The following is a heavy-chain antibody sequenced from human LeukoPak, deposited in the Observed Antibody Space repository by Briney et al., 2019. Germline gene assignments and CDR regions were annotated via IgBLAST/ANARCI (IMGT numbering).Heavy chain of an antibody. CDR2: IYYSGST. Sequence: SETLSLTCTVSGGSISSYYWSRIRQPPGKGLEWIGYIYYSGSTNYNPSLKSRVTISVDTSKNQFSLKLSSVTAADTAVYYCAREVRNYFDYWGQGTLVTVSS. V-gene: IGHV4-59*01. D-gene: IGHD3-22*01. CDR1: GGSISSYY. J-gene: IGHJ4*02. CDR3: AREVRNYFDY.